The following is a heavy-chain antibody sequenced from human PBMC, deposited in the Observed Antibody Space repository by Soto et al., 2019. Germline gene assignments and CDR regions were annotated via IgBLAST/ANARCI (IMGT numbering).Heavy chain of an antibody. V-gene: IGHV4-30-4*01. CDR2: IYYSGST. D-gene: IGHD6-13*01. CDR3: ARVEVAAATDNNWFDP. J-gene: IGHJ5*02. Sequence: SETLSLTCTVSGGSISSGYYYWGWIRQPPGKGLEWIGYIYYSGSTYYNPSLKSRVTISVDTSKNQFSLKLSSVTAADTAVYYCARVEVAAATDNNWFDPWGQGTLVTVSS. CDR1: GGSISSGYYY.